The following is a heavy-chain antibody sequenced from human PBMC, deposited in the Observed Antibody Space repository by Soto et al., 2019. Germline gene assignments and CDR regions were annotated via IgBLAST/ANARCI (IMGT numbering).Heavy chain of an antibody. Sequence: SETLSLTCTVSGGSISSYYWSWIRQPPGKGLEWIGYIYYSGSTNYNPSLKSRVTISVDTSKNQFSLKLSSVTAADTAVYYCARLAGNNWFDPWGQGTLVTVSS. V-gene: IGHV4-59*08. CDR1: GGSISSYY. CDR3: ARLAGNNWFDP. CDR2: IYYSGST. J-gene: IGHJ5*02.